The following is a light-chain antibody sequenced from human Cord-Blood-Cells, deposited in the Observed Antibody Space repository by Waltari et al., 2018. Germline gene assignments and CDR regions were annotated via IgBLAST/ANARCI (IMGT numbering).Light chain of an antibody. CDR2: EVS. Sequence: QSALTQPAPVSGSPGQSITISCTGTSSDVGGYNYVPWYQQHPGKAPKLMIYEVSNRPSGVSNRCSGSKSGNTASLTISGLQAEDEADYYCSSYTSSSTVVFGGGTKLTVL. CDR3: SSYTSSSTVV. V-gene: IGLV2-14*01. J-gene: IGLJ2*01. CDR1: SSDVGGYNY.